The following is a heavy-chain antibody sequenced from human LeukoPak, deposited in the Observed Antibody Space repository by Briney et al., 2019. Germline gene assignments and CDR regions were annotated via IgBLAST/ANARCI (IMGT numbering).Heavy chain of an antibody. CDR3: AREKGPNYDILTRVGTQNSGRAFDY. V-gene: IGHV3-30*02. CDR1: GFTFSSFA. CDR2: IWYDGSNK. Sequence: PGGSLRLSCAASGFTFSSFAMHWVRQAPGKGLEWVAFIWYDGSNKYYADSVKGRFTISRDNSKNTLYLQMNSLRADDTAVYYCAREKGPNYDILTRVGTQNSGRAFDYWGQGSLVTVSS. J-gene: IGHJ4*02. D-gene: IGHD3-9*01.